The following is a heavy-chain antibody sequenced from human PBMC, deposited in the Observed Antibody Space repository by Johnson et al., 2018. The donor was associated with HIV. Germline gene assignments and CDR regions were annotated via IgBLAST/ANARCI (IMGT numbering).Heavy chain of an antibody. Sequence: VQLVESGGGLVQPGGSLRLSCAASGFTFSSYDMHWVRQLTGKGLEWVSGIVTSGDTYYPGSVKGRFTISRENSKNTLYLQMNSLRAEDTAVYYCARAYNYPIWGQGTMLTVSS. CDR1: GFTFSSYD. CDR2: IVTSGDT. CDR3: ARAYNYPI. J-gene: IGHJ3*02. V-gene: IGHV3-13*01. D-gene: IGHD1-1*01.